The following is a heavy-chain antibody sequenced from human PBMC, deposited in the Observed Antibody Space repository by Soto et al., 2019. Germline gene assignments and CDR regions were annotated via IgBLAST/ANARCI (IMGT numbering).Heavy chain of an antibody. Sequence: EVQLLESGGGLVQPGGSLRLSCAASGFTFSSYAMSWVRQAPGKGLEWVSAISGSGGSTYYADSVKGRFTISRDNSKNTLYLQRNSLGGEDTAVYYCAKSVTTGSIAVAGPEDGMDGWGRGTTVTVSS. CDR1: GFTFSSYA. D-gene: IGHD6-19*01. V-gene: IGHV3-23*01. CDR2: ISGSGGST. CDR3: AKSVTTGSIAVAGPEDGMDG. J-gene: IGHJ6*02.